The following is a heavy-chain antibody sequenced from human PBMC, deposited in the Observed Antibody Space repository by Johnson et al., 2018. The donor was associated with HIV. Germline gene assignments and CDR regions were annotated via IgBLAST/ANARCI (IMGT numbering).Heavy chain of an antibody. CDR1: GFTFSSYD. J-gene: IGHJ3*02. V-gene: IGHV3-30*03. CDR2: ISYDGSNK. Sequence: MLLVESGGGVVQPGGSLRLSCAASGFTFSSYDMHWVRQATGKGLEWVAVISYDGSNKYYADSVKGRFTISRDNSKNTLYLQMNSLRAEDTAVYYCASLVGSSSGEAFDIWGQGTMVTVSS. CDR3: ASLVGSSSGEAFDI. D-gene: IGHD6-6*01.